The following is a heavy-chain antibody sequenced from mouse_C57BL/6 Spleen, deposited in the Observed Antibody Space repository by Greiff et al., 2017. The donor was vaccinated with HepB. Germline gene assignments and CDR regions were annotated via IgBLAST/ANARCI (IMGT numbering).Heavy chain of an antibody. V-gene: IGHV1-81*01. J-gene: IGHJ2*01. Sequence: VQLQQSGAELARPGASVKLSCKASGYTFTSYGISWVKQRTGQGLEWIGEIYPRSGNTYYNEKFKGKATLTADKSSSTAYMALRSLTSEDSAVYFCARKEDLLLRLFDYWGQGTTLTVSS. CDR2: IYPRSGNT. CDR1: GYTFTSYG. CDR3: ARKEDLLLRLFDY. D-gene: IGHD1-1*01.